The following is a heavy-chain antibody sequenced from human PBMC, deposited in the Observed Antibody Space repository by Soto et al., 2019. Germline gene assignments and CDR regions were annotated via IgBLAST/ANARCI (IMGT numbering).Heavy chain of an antibody. CDR3: ARDGVQITDFDYLSYGLDV. J-gene: IGHJ6*02. CDR2: VRSKVYGGTT. Sequence: PXGSLRLSCKSSVFSFGDYAMNWFRHSPGEWLEWVGFVRSKVYGGTTDYAASVRGRFTISRDDSKSIAYLQMNSLKTDDTAVYYCARDGVQITDFDYLSYGLDVWGPGTTFTVSS. V-gene: IGHV3-49*03. D-gene: IGHD3-16*01. CDR1: VFSFGDYA.